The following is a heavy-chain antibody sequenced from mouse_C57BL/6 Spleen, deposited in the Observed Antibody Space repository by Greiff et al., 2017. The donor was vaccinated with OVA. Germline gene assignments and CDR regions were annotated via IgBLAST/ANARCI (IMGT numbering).Heavy chain of an antibody. CDR1: GFTFSSYA. J-gene: IGHJ2*01. V-gene: IGHV5-4*03. D-gene: IGHD2-4*01. CDR2: ISDGGSYT. Sequence: EVKVVESGGGLVKPGGSLKLSCAASGFTFSSYAMSWVRQTPEKRLEWVATISDGGSYTYYPDNVKGRFTISRDNAKNNLYLQMSHLKSEDTAMYYCAGYDYDVGFDYWGQGTTLTVSS. CDR3: AGYDYDVGFDY.